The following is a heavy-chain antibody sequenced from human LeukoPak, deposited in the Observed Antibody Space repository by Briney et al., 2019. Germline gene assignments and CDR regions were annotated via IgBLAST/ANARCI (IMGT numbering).Heavy chain of an antibody. V-gene: IGHV3-30*18. D-gene: IGHD4-17*01. CDR1: GFTFSSYG. Sequence: QPGGSLRLSCAASGFTFSSYGMHWVRLAPGKGLEWVAVISYDGSNKYYADSVKGRFTISRDNSKNTLYLQMNSLRAEDTAVYYCAKTYGDSFFDHWGQGTLVTVSS. J-gene: IGHJ4*02. CDR2: ISYDGSNK. CDR3: AKTYGDSFFDH.